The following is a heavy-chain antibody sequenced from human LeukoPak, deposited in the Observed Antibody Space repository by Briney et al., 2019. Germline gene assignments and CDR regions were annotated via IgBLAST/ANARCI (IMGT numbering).Heavy chain of an antibody. V-gene: IGHV3-23*01. D-gene: IGHD3-16*02. Sequence: GGSLRLSCAASGFTFSSYAMSWVRQAPGKGLEWVSAISGSGGSTYYADSVKGRFTISRDNSKNTLYLQMNSLRAEDTAVYYCAKPHMMTFGGIIVPDFDYWGQGTLVTVSS. CDR1: GFTFSSYA. CDR3: AKPHMMTFGGIIVPDFDY. J-gene: IGHJ4*02. CDR2: ISGSGGST.